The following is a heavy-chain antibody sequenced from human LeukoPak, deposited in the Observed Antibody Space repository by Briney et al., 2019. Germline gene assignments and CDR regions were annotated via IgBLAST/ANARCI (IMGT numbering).Heavy chain of an antibody. Sequence: SETLSLTCTVSGDSISSSSYYWGWIRQPPGKGLEWIGSISFSGSTYYNPSLKSRVTISVDTSKNQFSLKLSSVTAADTAVYYCAREPHYYDSSGYSDYWGQGTLVTVSS. CDR3: AREPHYYDSSGYSDY. CDR2: ISFSGST. CDR1: GDSISSSSYY. V-gene: IGHV4-39*02. D-gene: IGHD3-22*01. J-gene: IGHJ4*02.